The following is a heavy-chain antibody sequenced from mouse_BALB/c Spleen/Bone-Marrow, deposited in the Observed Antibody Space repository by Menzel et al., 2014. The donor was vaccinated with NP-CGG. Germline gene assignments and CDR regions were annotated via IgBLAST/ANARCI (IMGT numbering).Heavy chain of an antibody. V-gene: IGHV5-9-3*01. CDR1: GFTFNNYA. CDR3: ARQESIYDGYYGGFAY. Sequence: EVQVVESGGGLVKPGGALNLSCAASGFTFNNYAMSWVRQTPERRLEWVATISSGGGYIYCPDSVKGQFTISRDNAKNTLYLQMSSLRSEDTAMYYCARQESIYDGYYGGFAYWGQGTLVTVSA. CDR2: ISSGGGYI. D-gene: IGHD2-3*01. J-gene: IGHJ3*01.